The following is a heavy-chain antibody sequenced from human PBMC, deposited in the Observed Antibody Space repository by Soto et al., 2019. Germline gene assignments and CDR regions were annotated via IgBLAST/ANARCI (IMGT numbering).Heavy chain of an antibody. V-gene: IGHV3-23*01. Sequence: EVQLLESGGGLVQPGGSLRLSCAASGFIFDNYAMSWVRQAPGKGLEWISTISGGGSATFYADSVKGRFTISGDSSKSTMYLQMHSLRAEDTAIYYGAKIKQGYVDYWGQGTQVIVSS. CDR1: GFIFDNYA. CDR2: ISGGGSAT. J-gene: IGHJ4*02. CDR3: AKIKQGYVDY.